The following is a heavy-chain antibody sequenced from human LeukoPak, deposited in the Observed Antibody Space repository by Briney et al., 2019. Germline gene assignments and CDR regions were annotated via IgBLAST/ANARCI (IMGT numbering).Heavy chain of an antibody. CDR3: ASPIGSGWSLLDH. D-gene: IGHD6-19*01. CDR1: GFTFSSYA. CDR2: ISYDGSNK. V-gene: IGHV3-30-3*01. J-gene: IGHJ4*02. Sequence: PGGSLRLSCAASGFTFSSYAMHWVRQAPGKGLEWVAVISYDGSNKYYADSVKGRFTISRDNSKNTLYLQMNSLRAEDTAVYYCASPIGSGWSLLDHWGQGTLVTVSS.